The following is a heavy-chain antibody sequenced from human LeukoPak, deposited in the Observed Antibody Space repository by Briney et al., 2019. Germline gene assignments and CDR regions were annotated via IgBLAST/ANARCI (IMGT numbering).Heavy chain of an antibody. CDR3: ARGPARRGKQWLDSNWFDP. Sequence: ASVKVSCKASGYTFTSYDINWVRQATGQGLEWMGWMNPNSGNTGYAQKFQGRVTMTRNTSISTAYMELSSLRSKDTAVYYCARGPARRGKQWLDSNWFDPWGQGTLVTVSP. J-gene: IGHJ5*02. D-gene: IGHD6-19*01. CDR1: GYTFTSYD. V-gene: IGHV1-8*01. CDR2: MNPNSGNT.